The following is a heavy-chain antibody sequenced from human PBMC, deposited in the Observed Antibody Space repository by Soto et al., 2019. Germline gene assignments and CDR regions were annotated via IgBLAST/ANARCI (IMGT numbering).Heavy chain of an antibody. Sequence: QVQLVQSGAEVKKPGASVKVSCKASGYTFTTYGISWVRQAPGQGLEWMGWISAYNGNTNYAQKIQGRVTMTTDTYTSTAYMELRSLRSDDTAVYYCARQQWLYYYYGMDVWGQWTTVTVSS. J-gene: IGHJ6*02. D-gene: IGHD6-19*01. CDR1: GYTFTTYG. CDR2: ISAYNGNT. CDR3: ARQQWLYYYYGMDV. V-gene: IGHV1-18*01.